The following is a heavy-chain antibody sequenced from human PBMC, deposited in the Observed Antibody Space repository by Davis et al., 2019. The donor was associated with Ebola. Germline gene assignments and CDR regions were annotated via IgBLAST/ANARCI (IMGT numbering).Heavy chain of an antibody. J-gene: IGHJ5*02. CDR1: GGFVSSGGYS. D-gene: IGHD5-12*01. V-gene: IGHV4-39*07. Sequence: MPSETLSLTCAVSGGFVSSGGYSWGWIRQPPGKGLEWIGSIYYSGSTYYNPSLKSRVTISVDTSKNQFSLKLSSVTAADTAVYYCARVIGGGYDYPWGQGTLVTVSS. CDR3: ARVIGGGYDYP. CDR2: IYYSGST.